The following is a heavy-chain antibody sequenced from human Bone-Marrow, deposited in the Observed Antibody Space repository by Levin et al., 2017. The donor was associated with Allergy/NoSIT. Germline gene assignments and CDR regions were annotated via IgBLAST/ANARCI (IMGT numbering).Heavy chain of an antibody. J-gene: IGHJ4*02. CDR3: ANRIVALDY. CDR2: ISGSGGST. CDR1: GFTFSSSA. D-gene: IGHD2-15*01. Sequence: LSLPCAASGFTFSSSAMSWVRQAPGKGLEWVSAISGSGGSTYYADSVKGRFTISRDNSKNTLYLQMNSLRAEDTAVYYCANRIVALDYWGQGTLVTVSS. V-gene: IGHV3-23*01.